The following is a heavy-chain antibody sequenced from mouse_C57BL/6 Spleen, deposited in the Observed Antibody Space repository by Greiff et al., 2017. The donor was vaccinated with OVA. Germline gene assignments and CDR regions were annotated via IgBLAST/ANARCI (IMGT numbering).Heavy chain of an antibody. Sequence: QVQLKQPGTELVKPGASVKLSCKASGYTFTSYWMHWVKQRPGQGLEWIGNINPSNGGTNYNEKFKSKATLTVDKSSSTAYMQLSSLTSEDSAVYYCARSVNYYGSPAWFAYWGQGTLVTVSA. J-gene: IGHJ3*01. D-gene: IGHD1-1*01. CDR1: GYTFTSYW. CDR3: ARSVNYYGSPAWFAY. CDR2: INPSNGGT. V-gene: IGHV1-53*01.